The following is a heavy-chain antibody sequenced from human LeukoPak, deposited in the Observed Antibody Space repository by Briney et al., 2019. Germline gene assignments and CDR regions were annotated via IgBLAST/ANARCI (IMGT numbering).Heavy chain of an antibody. CDR1: GFTFSTNA. D-gene: IGHD6-13*01. J-gene: IGHJ3*02. CDR2: MSGSGGST. Sequence: GGSLRLSCAASGFTFSTNAMSWVRQAPGKGLEWVSGMSGSGGSTYYADSVKGRFTISRDNSKNTLYLQMNSLRAEDTAVYYCARVFSSSFYAFDIWGQGTMVTVSS. CDR3: ARVFSSSFYAFDI. V-gene: IGHV3-23*01.